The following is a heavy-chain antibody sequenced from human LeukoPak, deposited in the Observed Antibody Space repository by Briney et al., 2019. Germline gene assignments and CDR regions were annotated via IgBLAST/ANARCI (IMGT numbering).Heavy chain of an antibody. CDR1: GGXISSSRYY. D-gene: IGHD3-22*01. Sequence: SETLSLTCTVSGGXISSSRYYWGWVRQPPGKGLEWIGSISFSGSTYYNPSLRSRVTISEDTSKNQFSLKLSSVTAADTAVYYCARRSDSSGYYFFDYWGQGTLVTVSS. J-gene: IGHJ4*02. CDR3: ARRSDSSGYYFFDY. V-gene: IGHV4-39*01. CDR2: ISFSGST.